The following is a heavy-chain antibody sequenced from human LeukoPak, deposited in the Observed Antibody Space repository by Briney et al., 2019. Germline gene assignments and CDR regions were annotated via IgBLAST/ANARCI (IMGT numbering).Heavy chain of an antibody. Sequence: GGSLRLSCAASGFPFSSYSMTWVRQAPGKGLEWVANIKPDGTTKFYVDSVKGRFTISRDNALNSLYLQMNSLRAENTAIYYCARSIPYGTTWYGRSDYWGQGTLVTVSS. CDR2: IKPDGTTK. CDR3: ARSIPYGTTWYGRSDY. CDR1: GFPFSSYS. V-gene: IGHV3-7*03. D-gene: IGHD6-13*01. J-gene: IGHJ4*02.